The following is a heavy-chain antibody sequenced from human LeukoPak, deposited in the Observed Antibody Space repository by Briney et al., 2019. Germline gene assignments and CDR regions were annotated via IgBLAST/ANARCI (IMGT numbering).Heavy chain of an antibody. CDR1: GGSISSGGYY. Sequence: PSETLSLTCTVSGGSISSGGYYWSWIRQHPGKGLEWIGYIYYSGSTYYNPSLKSRVTISVDTSKNQFSLKLSSVTAADTAVYYCARELAVVHPTKGGLGILRYWGQGTLVTVSS. CDR2: IYYSGST. CDR3: ARELAVVHPTKGGLGILRY. D-gene: IGHD3-3*02. V-gene: IGHV4-31*03. J-gene: IGHJ4*02.